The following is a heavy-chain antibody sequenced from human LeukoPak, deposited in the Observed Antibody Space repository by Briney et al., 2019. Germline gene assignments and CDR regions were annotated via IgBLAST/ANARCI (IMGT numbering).Heavy chain of an antibody. Sequence: GGSLRLSCAASGFTFSSYWMSWVRQAPGKGLEWVANIKRDGSEKYYVDSVKGRFTISRDNAKNSLYLQMNSLRAEDTAVYYCARDLLTMVRAVIYYYYGMDVWGQGTTVTVSS. J-gene: IGHJ6*02. V-gene: IGHV3-7*01. CDR2: IKRDGSEK. CDR3: ARDLLTMVRAVIYYYYGMDV. CDR1: GFTFSSYW. D-gene: IGHD3-10*01.